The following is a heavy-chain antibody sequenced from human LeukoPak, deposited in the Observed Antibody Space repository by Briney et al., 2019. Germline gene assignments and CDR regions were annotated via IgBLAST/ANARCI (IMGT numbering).Heavy chain of an antibody. D-gene: IGHD1-7*01. J-gene: IGHJ4*02. CDR1: GGTFSSYA. CDR3: AREKTGTTVGYYFDY. V-gene: IGHV1-69*05. CDR2: IIPIFGTA. Sequence: SVKVSCKASGGTFSSYAISWVRQAPGQGLEWMGGIIPIFGTANYAQKFQGRVTITTDESTSTAYMELSSLRSEDTAVYYCAREKTGTTVGYYFDYWGQGTLVTVSS.